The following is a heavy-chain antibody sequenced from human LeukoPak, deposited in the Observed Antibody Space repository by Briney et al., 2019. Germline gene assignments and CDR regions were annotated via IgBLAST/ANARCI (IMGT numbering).Heavy chain of an antibody. V-gene: IGHV1-69*13. D-gene: IGHD4-23*01. Sequence: ASVKVSCKASGGTFSSYAISWVRQAPGQGLEWMGGIIPIFGTANYAQKFQGRVTITADESTSTAYMELSSLRSEDTAVYYCARDTGILNYDYGGNNWPGRGAFDIWGQGTMVTVSS. CDR3: ARDTGILNYDYGGNNWPGRGAFDI. CDR1: GGTFSSYA. CDR2: IIPIFGTA. J-gene: IGHJ3*02.